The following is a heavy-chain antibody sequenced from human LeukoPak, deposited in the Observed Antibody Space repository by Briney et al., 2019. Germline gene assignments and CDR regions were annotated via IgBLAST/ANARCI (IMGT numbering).Heavy chain of an antibody. CDR2: IYYSGTT. D-gene: IGHD3-22*01. CDR3: ARGGYDAFDI. Sequence: SETLSLTCTVSGGSIISDYWSWIRRPPGKGLEWIGYIYYSGTTNYNPSLTSRVTISVDTSKNQFSLKLNSVTAADTAVYYCARGGYDAFDIWGQGTMVTVSS. CDR1: GGSIISDY. V-gene: IGHV4-59*01. J-gene: IGHJ3*02.